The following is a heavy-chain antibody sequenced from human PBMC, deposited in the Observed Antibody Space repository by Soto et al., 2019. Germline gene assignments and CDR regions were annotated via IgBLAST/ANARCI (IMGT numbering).Heavy chain of an antibody. CDR3: ARGVGSGSYYNQYNWFDP. D-gene: IGHD3-10*01. CDR2: INVYNGNT. Sequence: QVQLVQSGGEVKKPGASVKVSCKASGYTFTNYGISWVRQAPGQGLEWMGWINVYNGNTKYAQKAQGRVTMTTDTSTSTAYMGLRSLRSDDTAVYYCARGVGSGSYYNQYNWFDPWGQGTLVTVSS. V-gene: IGHV1-18*01. CDR1: GYTFTNYG. J-gene: IGHJ5*02.